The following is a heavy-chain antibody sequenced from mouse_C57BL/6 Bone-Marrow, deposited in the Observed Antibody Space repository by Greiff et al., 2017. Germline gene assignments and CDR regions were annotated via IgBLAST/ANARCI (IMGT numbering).Heavy chain of an antibody. J-gene: IGHJ4*01. CDR2: INPSNGGT. CDR1: GYTFTSYW. Sequence: QVQLKQPGTELVKPGASVKLSCKASGYTFTSYWMHWVKQRPGQGLEWIGNINPSNGGTNYNEKFKSKATLTVDTSSSTAYMQLSSLTSEDSAVYYSSCPIYYEAMDYWGQGTSVTVSS. V-gene: IGHV1-53*01. CDR3: SCPIYYEAMDY.